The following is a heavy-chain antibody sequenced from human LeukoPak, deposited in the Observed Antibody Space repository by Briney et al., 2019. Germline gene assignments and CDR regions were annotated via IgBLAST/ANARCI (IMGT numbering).Heavy chain of an antibody. J-gene: IGHJ4*02. CDR2: IYSGGST. Sequence: PGGSLRLSCAASGFNVSSNYMSWVRQAPGKGLEWVSVIYSGGSTYYADSVKGRFTISRHNSKNTLYLQMNSLRAEDTAVYYCARNRAGYCSSTSCYGFDYWGQGTLVTVSS. CDR1: GFNVSSNY. V-gene: IGHV3-53*04. D-gene: IGHD2-2*01. CDR3: ARNRAGYCSSTSCYGFDY.